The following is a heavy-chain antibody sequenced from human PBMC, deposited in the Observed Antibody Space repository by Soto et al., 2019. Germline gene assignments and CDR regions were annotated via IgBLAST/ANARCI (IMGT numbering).Heavy chain of an antibody. CDR2: IDYSGST. CDR1: AGSMSNYY. V-gene: IGHV4-59*01. J-gene: IGHJ4*01. D-gene: IGHD2-2*01. CDR3: ARGPDLNFDY. Sequence: SETLSLTCTVSAGSMSNYYWNWIRQPPGKGLEWIAYIDYSGSTNYNPSLKSRLSISFDTSKSQFSLGLNSVTAADTAIYYCARGPDLNFDYWGHGILVTVSS.